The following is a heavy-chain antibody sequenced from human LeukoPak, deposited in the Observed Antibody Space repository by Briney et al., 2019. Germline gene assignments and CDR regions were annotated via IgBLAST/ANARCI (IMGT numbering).Heavy chain of an antibody. CDR1: GFTFSSYS. CDR2: ISSSSNTI. J-gene: IGHJ4*02. D-gene: IGHD6-19*01. CDR3: AREGSGWYYFDY. Sequence: PGGSLRLSCAASGFTFSSYSMNWVRQAPGKGLEWVSYISSSSNTIYYADSVKGRFTISRDNAKNSLFLQMNSLRAEDTAVYYCAREGSGWYYFDYWGQGTLVTVSS. V-gene: IGHV3-48*01.